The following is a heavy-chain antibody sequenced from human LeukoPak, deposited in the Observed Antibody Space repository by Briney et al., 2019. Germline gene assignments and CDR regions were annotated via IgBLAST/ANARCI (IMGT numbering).Heavy chain of an antibody. CDR1: GGSISSGGYS. CDR3: ARGRDGYNYYRFDP. D-gene: IGHD5-24*01. V-gene: IGHV4-61*08. J-gene: IGHJ5*02. CDR2: IYYSGST. Sequence: PSETLSLTCAVSGGSISSGGYSWSWIRQPPGKGLEWIGYIYYSGSTNYNPSLKSRVTISVDTSKNQFSLKLSSVTAADTAVYYCARGRDGYNYYRFDPWGQGTLVTVSS.